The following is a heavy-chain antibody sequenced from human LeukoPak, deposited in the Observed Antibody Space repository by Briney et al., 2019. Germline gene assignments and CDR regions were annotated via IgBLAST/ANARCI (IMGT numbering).Heavy chain of an antibody. J-gene: IGHJ4*02. CDR3: ARGYRNTPYYFDY. Sequence: GGSLRLSCAASGFTFSSYSMNWVRQAPGKGLEWVSYISSSTSTIYYADSVKGRFTISRDNAKNSLYLQMNSLRAEDTAVYYCARGYRNTPYYFDYWGQGTLVTVSS. CDR1: GFTFSSYS. D-gene: IGHD5-12*01. CDR2: ISSSTSTI. V-gene: IGHV3-48*01.